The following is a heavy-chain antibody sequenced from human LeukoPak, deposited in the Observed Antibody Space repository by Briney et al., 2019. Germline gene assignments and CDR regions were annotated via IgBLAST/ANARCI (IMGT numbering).Heavy chain of an antibody. CDR1: GFTFSSYA. CDR3: ARALVSGSYWLDY. J-gene: IGHJ4*02. D-gene: IGHD1-26*01. Sequence: GRSLRLSCAASGFTFSSYAIHWVRQAPGKGLEWVAIISYDGSNKYYADSVKGRFTTSRDNSKNTLYLQMNSLRAEDTAVYYCARALVSGSYWLDYWGQGTLVTVSS. V-gene: IGHV3-30-3*01. CDR2: ISYDGSNK.